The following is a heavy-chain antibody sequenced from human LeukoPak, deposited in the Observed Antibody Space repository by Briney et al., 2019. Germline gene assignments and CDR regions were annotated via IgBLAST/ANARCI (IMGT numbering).Heavy chain of an antibody. V-gene: IGHV3-7*01. Sequence: GGSLTLSCPASGFTFSSYWMSWVRQAPGKGLAGVANIKQDGSERYYVDSVMGRFTISRDNAKDSLYLQMNSLRAEDTGVYYCARDLGVGYCRGGSCYGSGAFDIWGQGTMVTVSS. CDR1: GFTFSSYW. CDR3: ARDLGVGYCRGGSCYGSGAFDI. CDR2: IKQDGSER. J-gene: IGHJ3*02. D-gene: IGHD2-15*01.